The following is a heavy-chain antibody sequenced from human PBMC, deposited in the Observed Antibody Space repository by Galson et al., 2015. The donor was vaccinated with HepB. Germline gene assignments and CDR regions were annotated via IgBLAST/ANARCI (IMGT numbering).Heavy chain of an antibody. CDR2: ISSDGRRA. V-gene: IGHV3-74*01. Sequence: SLRLSCAASGFTFSNYWMHWVRQGPGKGLVWVSRISSDGRRATYADSVKGRFTISRDNAKNTLYLQMSSLRAENTAVYYCARGDHDYWGRGTLVTVSS. CDR3: ARGDHDY. CDR1: GFTFSNYW. J-gene: IGHJ4*02.